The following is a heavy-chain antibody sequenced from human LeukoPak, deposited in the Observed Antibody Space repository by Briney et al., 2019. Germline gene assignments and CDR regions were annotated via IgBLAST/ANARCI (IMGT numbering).Heavy chain of an antibody. D-gene: IGHD2-2*01. CDR3: ARDARCSSTSCQGWFDP. V-gene: IGHV4-61*02. CDR1: GGSISSGSYY. J-gene: IGHJ5*02. Sequence: PLSLPCTVSGGSISSGSYYWSWIRQPAGKGLEWIGRIYTSGSTNYNPSLKSRVTISVDTSTNQFSLKLSSVTAADTAVYYCARDARCSSTSCQGWFDPWGQGTLVTVSS. CDR2: IYTSGST.